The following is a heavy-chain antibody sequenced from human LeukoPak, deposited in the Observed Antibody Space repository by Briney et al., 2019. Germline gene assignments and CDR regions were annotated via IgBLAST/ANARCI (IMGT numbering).Heavy chain of an antibody. Sequence: PGGSLRLSCAASGFTFSDYYMSWIRQAPGKGLEWVSYISSSGSTIYYADSVKGRFTISRDNAKNSLYLQMNSLRAKDTAAYYCARSRQLFSYYFDYWGQGTLVTVSS. D-gene: IGHD6-13*01. J-gene: IGHJ4*02. CDR3: ARSRQLFSYYFDY. V-gene: IGHV3-11*04. CDR2: ISSSGSTI. CDR1: GFTFSDYY.